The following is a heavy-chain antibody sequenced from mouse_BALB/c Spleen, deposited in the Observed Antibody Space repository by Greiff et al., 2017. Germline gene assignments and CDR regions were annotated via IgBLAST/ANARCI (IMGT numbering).Heavy chain of an antibody. CDR3: ARDAPPFLRRAYDAMDY. D-gene: IGHD3-1*01. J-gene: IGHJ4*01. Sequence: EVKLMESGGGLVQPGGSLRLSCATSGFTFSDFYMEWVRQPPGKRLEWIAASRNKANDYTTEYSASVKGLFIVSRDTSQSILYLQMNALRAEDTAIYYCARDAPPFLRRAYDAMDYWGQGTSVTVAS. CDR2: SRNKANDYTT. V-gene: IGHV7-1*02. CDR1: GFTFSDFY.